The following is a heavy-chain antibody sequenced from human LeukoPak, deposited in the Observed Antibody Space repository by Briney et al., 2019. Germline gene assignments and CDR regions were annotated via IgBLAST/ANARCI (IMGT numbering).Heavy chain of an antibody. V-gene: IGHV1-46*01. CDR2: INPSGGST. Sequence: GASVKVSCKASGYTFTGYYMHWVRQAPGQGLEWMGIINPSGGSTSYAQKFQGRVTITRDTSASTAYMELSSLRSEDMAVYYCARETRFGEFDYWGQGTLVTVSS. CDR3: ARETRFGEFDY. J-gene: IGHJ4*02. D-gene: IGHD3-10*01. CDR1: GYTFTGYY.